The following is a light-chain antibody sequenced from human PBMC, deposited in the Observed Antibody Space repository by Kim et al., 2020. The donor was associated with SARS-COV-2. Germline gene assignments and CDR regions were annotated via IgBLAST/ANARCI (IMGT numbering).Light chain of an antibody. CDR1: QSINGW. V-gene: IGKV1-5*01. CDR3: QQYNGYPRT. J-gene: IGKJ2*01. Sequence: SASVGDRVNITCRASQSINGWLAWYQQKPGKAPKLLIYDASSLESGVPSSFSGSGSGTEFTLTISSLQPDDFATYYCQQYNGYPRTFGQGTKLEI. CDR2: DAS.